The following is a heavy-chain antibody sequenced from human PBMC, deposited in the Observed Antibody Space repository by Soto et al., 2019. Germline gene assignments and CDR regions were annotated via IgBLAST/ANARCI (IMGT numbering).Heavy chain of an antibody. CDR2: ISGSGGST. J-gene: IGHJ6*02. Sequence: GGSLRLSCAASGFTFSSYAMSWVRQAPGKGLEWVSAISGSGGSTYYADSVKGRFTISRDNSKNTLYLQMNSLRAEDTAVYYCAKEGAGDTAMGLYYYYGMDVWGQGTTVTVSS. V-gene: IGHV3-23*01. D-gene: IGHD5-18*01. CDR3: AKEGAGDTAMGLYYYYGMDV. CDR1: GFTFSSYA.